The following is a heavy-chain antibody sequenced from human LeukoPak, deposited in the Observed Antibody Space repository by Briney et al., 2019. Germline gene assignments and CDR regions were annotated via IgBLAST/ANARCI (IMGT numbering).Heavy chain of an antibody. Sequence: SETLSLTCTVSGGSISSYYWSWIRQPPGKGLEWIGYIYYSGSTNYNPSLKSRVTISVDTSKNQFSLKLSSMTAADTAVYYCAREYCSGGSCYSRLLDPWGQGTLVTVSS. CDR3: AREYCSGGSCYSRLLDP. D-gene: IGHD2-15*01. CDR2: IYYSGST. CDR1: GGSISSYY. V-gene: IGHV4-59*01. J-gene: IGHJ5*02.